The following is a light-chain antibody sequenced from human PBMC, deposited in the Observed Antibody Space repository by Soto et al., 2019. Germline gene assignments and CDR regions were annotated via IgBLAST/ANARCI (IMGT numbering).Light chain of an antibody. CDR3: QQYGSSPPQT. V-gene: IGKV3-20*01. CDR2: GGS. Sequence: EIVLTQSPGTLSLSPGERATLSCRASQSVSSSYLAWYQQKPGQAPRLLIYGGSSRATGIPDRFSGSGSGTDFTLTISRLEPEDFAVYYCQQYGSSPPQTFGGGTKVEIK. J-gene: IGKJ4*01. CDR1: QSVSSSY.